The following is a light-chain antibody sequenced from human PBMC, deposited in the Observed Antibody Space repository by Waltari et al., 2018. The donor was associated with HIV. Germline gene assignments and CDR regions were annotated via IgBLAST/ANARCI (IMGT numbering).Light chain of an antibody. V-gene: IGKV3-20*01. CDR3: QQYGSSPPIT. CDR1: QSVSSSY. CDR2: GAS. J-gene: IGKJ5*01. Sequence: IVLTQSPGTLSLSPGERATLSCRASQSVSSSYLAWYQQKPGQAPRLLMYGASSRATGIPDRFSGSGSGTDFTLTISRLESEDFAVYYCQQYGSSPPITFGQGTRLDIK.